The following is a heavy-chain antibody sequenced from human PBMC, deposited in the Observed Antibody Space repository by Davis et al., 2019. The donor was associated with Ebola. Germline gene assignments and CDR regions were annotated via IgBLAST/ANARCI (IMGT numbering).Heavy chain of an antibody. CDR2: IYYSGST. CDR3: ARDSGSSGWYGYYYGMDV. V-gene: IGHV4-59*01. D-gene: IGHD6-19*01. Sequence: PSETLSLTCTVSGGSISSYYWSWIRQPPGKGLEWIGYIYYSGSTNYNPSLKSRVTISVDTSKNQFSLKLSSVTAADTAVYYCARDSGSSGWYGYYYGMDVWGQGTTVTVSS. CDR1: GGSISSYY. J-gene: IGHJ6*02.